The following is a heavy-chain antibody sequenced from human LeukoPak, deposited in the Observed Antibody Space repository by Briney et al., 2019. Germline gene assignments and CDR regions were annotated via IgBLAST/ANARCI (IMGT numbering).Heavy chain of an antibody. D-gene: IGHD3-3*01. V-gene: IGHV3-53*01. CDR3: ARAGDREWLPMGY. J-gene: IGHJ4*02. CDR2: IYSGGST. Sequence: GGSLRLSCAASGFTVSSNFMSWVRQAPGKGLEWVSVIYSGGSTYYADSVKGRFTISRDNFKNTLYLQMDSLRAEDTAVYYCARAGDREWLPMGYWGQGTLVTVSS. CDR1: GFTVSSNF.